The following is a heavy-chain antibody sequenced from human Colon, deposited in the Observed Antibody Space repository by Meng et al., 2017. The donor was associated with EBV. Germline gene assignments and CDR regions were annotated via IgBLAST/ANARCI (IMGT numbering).Heavy chain of an antibody. D-gene: IGHD6-19*01. J-gene: IGHJ4*02. V-gene: IGHV4-31*03. CDR1: GGSVSSGGYY. CDR3: ARVSSGWDYFDY. Sequence: GQLQESGPGLGKPSQTLSLTCTVSGGSVSSGGYYWTWIRQHPGKGLEWFGHIYYSGSTFYNPSLKRRVIISIDTSKNQFSLNLRSVTAADTAVYYCARVSSGWDYFDYWGQGTLVTVSS. CDR2: IYYSGST.